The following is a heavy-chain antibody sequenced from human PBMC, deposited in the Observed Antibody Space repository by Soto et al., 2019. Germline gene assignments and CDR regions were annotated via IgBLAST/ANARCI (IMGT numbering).Heavy chain of an antibody. CDR3: ARHDYADRAFDL. CDR1: GGSVGSGDCY. D-gene: IGHD5-12*01. V-gene: IGHV4-61*08. CDR2: IQYSGDT. J-gene: IGHJ3*01. Sequence: PSETLSLTCIVSGGSVGSGDCYWSWLRQPPGSAQESSEYIQYSGDTNYNSSLKSRVTIAVDRSKNRFSLKLTSVTAADTAFYYCARHDYADRAFDLWGQGTKVTVSS.